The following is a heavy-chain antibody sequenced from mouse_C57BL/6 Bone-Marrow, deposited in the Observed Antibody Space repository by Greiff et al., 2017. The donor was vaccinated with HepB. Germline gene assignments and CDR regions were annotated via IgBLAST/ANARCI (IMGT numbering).Heavy chain of an antibody. D-gene: IGHD2-1*01. CDR3: ARYYGNLSGG. CDR1: GYTFTSYW. CDR2: IDPSDSYT. V-gene: IGHV1-59*01. J-gene: IGHJ2*01. Sequence: QVQLQQPGAELVRPGTSVKLSCKASGYTFTSYWMHWVKQRPGQGLEWIGVIDPSDSYTNYNQKFKGKATLTVDTSSSTASMQLSSLTSEDAAVYYCARYYGNLSGGWGQGTTLTVSS.